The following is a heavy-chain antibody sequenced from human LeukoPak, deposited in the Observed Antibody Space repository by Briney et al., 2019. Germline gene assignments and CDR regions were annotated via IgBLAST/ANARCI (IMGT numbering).Heavy chain of an antibody. CDR1: GGSISSYY. V-gene: IGHV4-59*01. D-gene: IGHD3-10*01. J-gene: IGHJ5*02. Sequence: NPSGTLSLTCTVSGGSISSYYWSWIRQPPGKGLEWIGYIYYSGSTNYKPSLKSRVTISVDTSKNQFSLKLSSVTAADTAVYYCARGGYYGSGNDFRFDPWGQGTLVTVSS. CDR3: ARGGYYGSGNDFRFDP. CDR2: IYYSGST.